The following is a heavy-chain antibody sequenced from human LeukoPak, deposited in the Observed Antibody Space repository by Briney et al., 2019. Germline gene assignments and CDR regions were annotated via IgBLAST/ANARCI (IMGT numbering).Heavy chain of an antibody. CDR1: GFTFSGYA. Sequence: GGSLRLSCAASGFTFSGYAMSWVRQAPGKGLEWVSAISGSGGSTYYADSVKGRFTISRDNSKNTLYLQMNSLRAEDTAVYYCAKDLDYSNYAIPFDYWGQGTLVTVSS. CDR2: ISGSGGST. D-gene: IGHD4-11*01. J-gene: IGHJ4*02. V-gene: IGHV3-23*01. CDR3: AKDLDYSNYAIPFDY.